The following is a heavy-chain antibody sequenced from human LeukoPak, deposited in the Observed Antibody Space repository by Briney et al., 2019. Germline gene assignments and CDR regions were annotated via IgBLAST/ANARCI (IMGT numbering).Heavy chain of an antibody. J-gene: IGHJ6*02. CDR2: IYYSGST. Sequence: SQTLSLTCTVSGGSISSGDYYWSWIRQPPGKGLEWIGYIYYSGSTYYNPFLKSRVTISEDTSKNQFSLKLSSVTAADTAVYYCARGYCSGGNCYRYGMDVWGQGTTVTVSS. CDR1: GGSISSGDYY. V-gene: IGHV4-30-4*01. CDR3: ARGYCSGGNCYRYGMDV. D-gene: IGHD2-15*01.